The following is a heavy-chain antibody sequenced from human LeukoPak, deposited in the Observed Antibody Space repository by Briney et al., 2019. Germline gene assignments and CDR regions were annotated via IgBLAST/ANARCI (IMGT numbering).Heavy chain of an antibody. D-gene: IGHD2-2*01. CDR1: GYSFTSYW. V-gene: IGHV5-51*01. CDR3: ARQISSTSWLYYYGMDV. Sequence: GESRKISCKGSGYSFTSYWIGWVRQMPGKGREWMGIIYPGDSDTRYSPSFQGQVTISADKSISTAYLKWSSLKASDTAMYYCARQISSTSWLYYYGMDVWGQGTTVTVSS. J-gene: IGHJ6*02. CDR2: IYPGDSDT.